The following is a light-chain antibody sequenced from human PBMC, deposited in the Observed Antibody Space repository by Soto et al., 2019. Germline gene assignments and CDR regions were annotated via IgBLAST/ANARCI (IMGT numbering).Light chain of an antibody. J-gene: IGKJ4*01. V-gene: IGKV1-39*01. Sequence: DIQMTQSPSSLSASVGDRVTIACRASQSISSYLNWYQQKPGKAPKLLIYAASSLQSGVPSRFSGSGSGTDFTLTISDLQPEDFAIYYCQQSYSAPLTFGRGTKV. CDR1: QSISSY. CDR2: AAS. CDR3: QQSYSAPLT.